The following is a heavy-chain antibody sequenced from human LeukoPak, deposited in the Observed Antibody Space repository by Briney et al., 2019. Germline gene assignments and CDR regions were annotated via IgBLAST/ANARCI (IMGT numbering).Heavy chain of an antibody. J-gene: IGHJ4*02. CDR3: ARELGYDSSGYSLDY. Sequence: SEALSLTCTVSGGSISSGGYYWSWIRQHPGKGLEWIGYIYYSGSTYYNPSLKSRVTISVDTSKNQFSLKLSSVTAADTAVYYCARELGYDSSGYSLDYWGQGTLVTVSS. V-gene: IGHV4-31*03. CDR1: GGSISSGGYY. D-gene: IGHD3-22*01. CDR2: IYYSGST.